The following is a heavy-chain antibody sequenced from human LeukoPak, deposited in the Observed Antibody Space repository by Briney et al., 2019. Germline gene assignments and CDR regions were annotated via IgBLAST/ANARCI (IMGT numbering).Heavy chain of an antibody. CDR2: INTNSGGT. Sequence: ASVKVSCKASGYTFTGYYMHWVRQAPGQGLEWMGWINTNSGGTNHAQKFQGRVTMTRDTSISTAYMELSRLRSDDTAVYYCAREVTTVRGVIIGFDYWGQGTLVTVSS. D-gene: IGHD3-10*01. J-gene: IGHJ4*02. CDR3: AREVTTVRGVIIGFDY. V-gene: IGHV1-2*02. CDR1: GYTFTGYY.